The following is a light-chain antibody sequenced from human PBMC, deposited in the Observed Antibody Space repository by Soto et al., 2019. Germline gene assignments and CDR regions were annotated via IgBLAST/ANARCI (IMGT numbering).Light chain of an antibody. CDR3: QERCNLLS. Sequence: EIVLTQSPATLSLSPGERATLSCRASQSVSSYLAWYQQKPGQAPRLLIYDASNRATGIPARFSGSGSGTDLALTISRLEAESFAVYYWQERCNLLSFGGGTKVENK. CDR1: QSVSSY. CDR2: DAS. V-gene: IGKV3-11*01. J-gene: IGKJ4*01.